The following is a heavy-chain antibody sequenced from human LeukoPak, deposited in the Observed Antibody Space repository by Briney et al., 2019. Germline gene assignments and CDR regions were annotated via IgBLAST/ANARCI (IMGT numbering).Heavy chain of an antibody. CDR1: GFTFKTYS. Sequence: PGGSLRLSCVVSGFTFKTYSMNWVRQAPGKGLEWVSSISSGGTYVDYADSVKGRFTISRDNSKNTLYLQMGSLRAEDMAVYYCARGLVGATLMYMDVWGKGTTVTVSS. D-gene: IGHD1-26*01. CDR2: ISSGGTYV. CDR3: ARGLVGATLMYMDV. V-gene: IGHV3-21*01. J-gene: IGHJ6*03.